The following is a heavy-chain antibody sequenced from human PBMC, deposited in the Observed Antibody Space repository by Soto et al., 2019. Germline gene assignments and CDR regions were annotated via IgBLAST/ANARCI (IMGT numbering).Heavy chain of an antibody. CDR2: IKEDGSEK. Sequence: EVQLVESGGGLVQPGGSLRLSCAASGFIFSNFWMSWVRQAPGKGLEWVANIKEDGSEKYHVDSVKGRFTISRDNVKNLMYLQMDSLSAEDTDVYKCVRGGSHSFDYCGQGTLVTVSS. V-gene: IGHV3-7*05. D-gene: IGHD1-26*01. J-gene: IGHJ4*02. CDR3: VRGGSHSFDY. CDR1: GFIFSNFW.